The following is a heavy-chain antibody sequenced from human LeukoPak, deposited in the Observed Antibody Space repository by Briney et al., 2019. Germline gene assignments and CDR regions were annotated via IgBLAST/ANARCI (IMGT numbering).Heavy chain of an antibody. CDR2: IYYSGST. D-gene: IGHD4-17*01. Sequence: SETLSLTCTVSGGSISSYYWSWIRQPPGKGLEWIGYIYYSGSTNYDPSLKSRVTISLDTSKNQFSLKLSSVTAADTAVYYCARGGTVTNFGYWGQGTLVTISS. CDR3: ARGGTVTNFGY. V-gene: IGHV4-59*01. J-gene: IGHJ4*02. CDR1: GGSISSYY.